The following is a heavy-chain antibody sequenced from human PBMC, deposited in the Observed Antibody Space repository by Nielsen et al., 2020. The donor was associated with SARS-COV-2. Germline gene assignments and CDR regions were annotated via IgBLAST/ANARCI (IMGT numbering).Heavy chain of an antibody. D-gene: IGHD6-13*01. CDR3: AVIAAAGYYYYYGMDV. CDR1: GYTFTSYG. J-gene: IGHJ6*02. Sequence: ALVKVSCKASGYTFTSYGISWVRQAPGQGLEWMGWISAYNGNTNYAQKLQGRVTMTTDTSTSTAYIELRSLRSDDTAVYYCAVIAAAGYYYYYGMDVWGQGTTVTVSS. V-gene: IGHV1-18*01. CDR2: ISAYNGNT.